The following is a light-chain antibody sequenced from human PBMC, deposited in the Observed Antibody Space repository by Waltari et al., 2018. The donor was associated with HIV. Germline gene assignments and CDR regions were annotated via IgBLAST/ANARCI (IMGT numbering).Light chain of an antibody. V-gene: IGKV3-20*01. Sequence: IVLTQSPGTLSLSPGERANLSCRASQSVSSNYLAWYQQKPGQPPRLLNYDASSRAYGIPDRFSGSGSGTDFTLTISSLEPEDFARYYCQQYGSSSPNTFGQGTKVEI. CDR3: QQYGSSSPNT. J-gene: IGKJ2*01. CDR1: QSVSSNY. CDR2: DAS.